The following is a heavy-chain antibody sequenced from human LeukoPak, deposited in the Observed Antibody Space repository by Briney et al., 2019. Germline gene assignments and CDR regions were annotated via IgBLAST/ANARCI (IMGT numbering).Heavy chain of an antibody. Sequence: GGSLRLSCAASGFTFSSYAMSWVRQAPGKGLEWVSAISGSGGSTYYADSVKGRFTISRDNSKNTLYLQMNSLRAEDTAVYYCAKDSLYYDILTGYYPPSPFDHWGQGTLVTVSS. CDR1: GFTFSSYA. CDR2: ISGSGGST. J-gene: IGHJ4*02. D-gene: IGHD3-9*01. CDR3: AKDSLYYDILTGYYPPSPFDH. V-gene: IGHV3-23*01.